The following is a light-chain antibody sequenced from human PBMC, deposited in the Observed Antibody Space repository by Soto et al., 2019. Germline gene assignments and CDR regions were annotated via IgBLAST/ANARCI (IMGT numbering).Light chain of an antibody. CDR1: QSVSSY. J-gene: IGKJ5*01. CDR3: QQLNSYPHT. CDR2: DAS. Sequence: EIGLTQSPAPLSLSPGERATLSVRASQSVSSYLAWYQQKPGQAPRLLIYDASNRATGIPARFSGSGSGTDFTLTISSLQTEDFATYYCQQLNSYPHTFGQGTRLEIK. V-gene: IGKV3-11*01.